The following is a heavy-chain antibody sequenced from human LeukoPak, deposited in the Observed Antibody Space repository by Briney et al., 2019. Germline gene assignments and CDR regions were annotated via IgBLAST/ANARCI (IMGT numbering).Heavy chain of an antibody. CDR2: ISGNGVGT. CDR3: AKILRGYNYGGFDF. J-gene: IGHJ4*02. D-gene: IGHD5-18*01. Sequence: GGSLRLSCAASGFTFSSFAMRWVRQAPGKGLEWVSSISGNGVGTYYADSVKGRFTISRDNSKNSLNLQMNSLRVEDTAVYYCAKILRGYNYGGFDFWGPGTLVTVSS. CDR1: GFTFSSFA. V-gene: IGHV3-23*01.